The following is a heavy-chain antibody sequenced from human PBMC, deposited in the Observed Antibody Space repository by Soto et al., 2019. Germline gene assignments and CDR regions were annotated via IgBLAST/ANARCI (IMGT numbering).Heavy chain of an antibody. CDR2: INAGSGST. CDR1: GYTFTNYG. CDR3: ARDRIAARPSGLNY. Sequence: GASVKVSCKASGYTFTNYGIDWARQAPGQRLEWMGMINAGSGSTSHAPKFQGRVTMTRDTSTSTVYMELSSLRSEDTAVYYCARDRIAARPSGLNYWGQGTLVTVSS. D-gene: IGHD6-6*01. J-gene: IGHJ4*02. V-gene: IGHV1-46*03.